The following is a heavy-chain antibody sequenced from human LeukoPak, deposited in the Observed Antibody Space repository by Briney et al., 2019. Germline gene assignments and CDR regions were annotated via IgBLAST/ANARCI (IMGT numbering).Heavy chain of an antibody. CDR2: IYYSGST. D-gene: IGHD2-2*01. CDR1: GGSISSGDYY. CDR3: ARNYCSSTSCSEVYYFDY. J-gene: IGHJ4*02. V-gene: IGHV4-30-4*08. Sequence: SETLSLTCTVSGGSISSGDYYWSWIRQPPGKGLEWIGYIYYSGSTSYNPSLKSRVTISVDTSKNQFSLKLSSVTAADTAMYYCARNYCSSTSCSEVYYFDYWGQGTLVTVSS.